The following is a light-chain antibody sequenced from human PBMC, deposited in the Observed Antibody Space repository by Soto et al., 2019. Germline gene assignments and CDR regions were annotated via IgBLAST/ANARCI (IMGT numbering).Light chain of an antibody. J-gene: IGLJ2*01. CDR2: DVT. V-gene: IGLV2-14*03. CDR3: ALYTSGSTI. CDR1: SSDVGGYNY. Sequence: QSALTQPASVSGSPGQSITISCTGTSSDVGGYNYVSWYQHHPGKAPKLIIYDVTNRPSGVSNRFSGSKSGNTASLSISGLQAEDEAEYYCALYTSGSTIFGGGTKVTVL.